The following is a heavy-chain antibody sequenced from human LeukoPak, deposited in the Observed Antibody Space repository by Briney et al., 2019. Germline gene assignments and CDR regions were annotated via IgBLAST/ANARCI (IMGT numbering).Heavy chain of an antibody. CDR1: GFTFSSYG. V-gene: IGHV3-30*02. Sequence: GGSLRLSCAASGFTFSSYGMHWVRQAPGKGLEWVAFIRYDGDNKYYADSVKGRFTISRDISKNTLYLQMNSLRAEDTAVYYCARARRSGGITMVRGVKDRGWFDPWGQGTLVTVSS. D-gene: IGHD3-10*01. CDR3: ARARRSGGITMVRGVKDRGWFDP. J-gene: IGHJ5*02. CDR2: IRYDGDNK.